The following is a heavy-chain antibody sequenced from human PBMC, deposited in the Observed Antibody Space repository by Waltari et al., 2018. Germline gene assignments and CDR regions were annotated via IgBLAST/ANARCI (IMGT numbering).Heavy chain of an antibody. CDR3: ARDAEDIVESGAFDI. D-gene: IGHD2-15*01. CDR2: ISTSGSYR. J-gene: IGHJ3*02. CDR1: GFPFSSSN. V-gene: IGHV3-21*01. Sequence: EVQLVESGGGLVKPGESLRLSCAASGFPFSSSNIHWVRQAPGKGLEWVSSISTSGSYRYYADSVKGRFTISRDNAKNSLSLQMTHLRVEDTALYYCARDAEDIVESGAFDIWGQGTVVTVSS.